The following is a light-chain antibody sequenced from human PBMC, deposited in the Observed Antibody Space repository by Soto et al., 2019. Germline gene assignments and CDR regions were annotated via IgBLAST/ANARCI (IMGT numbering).Light chain of an antibody. CDR2: EVT. CDR1: SSDVGTYNY. V-gene: IGLV2-14*01. J-gene: IGLJ2*01. Sequence: QSALTQPASVSGSPGQSITISCTGTSSDVGTYNYVSWYQQHPGKAPKLMIYEVTNRPSGVSNRFSGSKSGSTASLTISGLQAEDDADYYCTSYTSDSTVVFGGGTKLTVL. CDR3: TSYTSDSTVV.